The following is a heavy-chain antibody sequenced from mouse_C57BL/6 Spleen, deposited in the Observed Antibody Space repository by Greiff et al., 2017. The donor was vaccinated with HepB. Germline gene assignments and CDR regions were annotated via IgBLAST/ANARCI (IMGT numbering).Heavy chain of an antibody. V-gene: IGHV1-80*01. CDR2: IYPGDGDT. CDR3: ARDYGSRFYAMDY. D-gene: IGHD1-1*01. J-gene: IGHJ4*01. Sequence: VKLQQSGAELVKPGASVKISCKASGYAFSSYWMNWVKQRPGKGLEWIGQIYPGDGDTNYNGKFKGKATLTADKSSSTAYMQLSSLTSEDSAVYFCARDYGSRFYAMDYWGQGTSVTVSS. CDR1: GYAFSSYW.